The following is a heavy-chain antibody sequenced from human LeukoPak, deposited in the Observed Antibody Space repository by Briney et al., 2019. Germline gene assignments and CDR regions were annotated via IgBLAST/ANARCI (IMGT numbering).Heavy chain of an antibody. V-gene: IGHV4-4*07. D-gene: IGHD3-22*01. Sequence: SETLSLTCTVSGGPLYSYYWSWIGQTAAKGLEWIGRLYPGVSSNYNPSLKSRVTMSVDTSKNQFALKLSAVTAADTAVYSCAKLTFYDSTGYSPGHYMDVWGKGTTVTVSS. CDR2: LYPGVSS. J-gene: IGHJ6*03. CDR3: AKLTFYDSTGYSPGHYMDV. CDR1: GGPLYSYY.